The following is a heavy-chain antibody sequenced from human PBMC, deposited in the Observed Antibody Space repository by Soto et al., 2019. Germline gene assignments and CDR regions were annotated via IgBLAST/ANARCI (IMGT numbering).Heavy chain of an antibody. J-gene: IGHJ4*02. D-gene: IGHD2-21*01. CDR2: TIPIFGTA. V-gene: IGHV1-69*01. Sequence: QVQLVQSGAEVKKPGSSVKVSCKASGGTFSSYAISWVRQAPGQGLEWMGGTIPIFGTANYAQKFQGRVTSTADESTGTADMELSSLRYEDTAVYYCATQAAWSGDGWFYWGQGTLVTVSS. CDR3: ATQAAWSGDGWFY. CDR1: GGTFSSYA.